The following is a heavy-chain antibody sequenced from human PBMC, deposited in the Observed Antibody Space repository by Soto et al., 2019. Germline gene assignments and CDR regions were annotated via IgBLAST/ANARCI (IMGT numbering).Heavy chain of an antibody. Sequence: QVQLVQSGAEVKKPGSSVKVSCKASGGTFSSYAISWVRQAPGQGLEWMGGIIPIFGTANYAQKFQGRVTITADESTSTAYMELSSLRSEDTSVYYCARIAGQVVVAATIWFDPWGQGTLVTVSS. V-gene: IGHV1-69*01. CDR1: GGTFSSYA. D-gene: IGHD2-15*01. CDR2: IIPIFGTA. CDR3: ARIAGQVVVAATIWFDP. J-gene: IGHJ5*02.